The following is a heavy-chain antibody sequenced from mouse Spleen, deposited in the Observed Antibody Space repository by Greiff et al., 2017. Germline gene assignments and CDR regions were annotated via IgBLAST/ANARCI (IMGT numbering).Heavy chain of an antibody. D-gene: IGHD2-1*01. CDR1: GFSLTGYG. CDR3: ARVYYGNFYYFDY. J-gene: IGHJ2*01. CDR2: IWGDGST. Sequence: QVQLQQSGPGLVAPSQSLSITCTVSGFSLTGYGVNWVRQPPGKGLEWLGMIWGDGSTDYNSALKSRLSISKDNSKSQVFLKMNSLQTDDTARYYCARVYYGNFYYFDYWGQGTTLTVSS. V-gene: IGHV2-6-7*01.